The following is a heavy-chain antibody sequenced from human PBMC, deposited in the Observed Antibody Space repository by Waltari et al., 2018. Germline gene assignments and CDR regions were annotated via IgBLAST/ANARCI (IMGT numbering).Heavy chain of an antibody. Sequence: QVQLVQSGAEVKKPGSSVKVSCKASGGTFRSYAIRWVRQAPGQGLEWMGGIIPIFGTANYAQKFQGRVTITTDESTSTAYMELSSLRSEDTAVYYCARDEGDSTTVPHYWGQGTLVTVSS. CDR3: ARDEGDSTTVPHY. CDR2: IIPIFGTA. CDR1: GGTFRSYA. D-gene: IGHD2-21*02. J-gene: IGHJ4*02. V-gene: IGHV1-69*05.